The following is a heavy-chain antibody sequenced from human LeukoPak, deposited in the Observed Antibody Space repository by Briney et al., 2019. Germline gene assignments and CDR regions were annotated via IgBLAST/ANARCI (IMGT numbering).Heavy chain of an antibody. V-gene: IGHV6-1*01. D-gene: IGHD7-27*01. CDR3: SRFNWDDAFDI. CDR1: GDTVASRSA. J-gene: IGHJ3*02. CDR2: TFYWSTWKT. Sequence: SQTLSLTCAISGDTVASRSAWNWLRQSPSRGLEWLGRTFYWSTWKTDFAVSMSSRMTIIPDTSKNQFSLHLNSVTPEDTAVYYCSRFNWDDAFDIWGQGTLVTVSS.